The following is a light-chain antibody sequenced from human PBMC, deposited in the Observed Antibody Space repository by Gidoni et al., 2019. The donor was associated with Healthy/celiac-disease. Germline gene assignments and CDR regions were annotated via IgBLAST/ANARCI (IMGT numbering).Light chain of an antibody. CDR3: QQYGSSPWT. V-gene: IGKV3-20*01. Sequence: EIVLPQSPGTLSLSPGERATLSCRASQSVSRSYVAWYQQKPGQAPRLLIYGASSRATGIPDRFSGSGSGTDFTLTISRLEPEDFAVYYCQQYGSSPWTFXQXTKVEIK. CDR2: GAS. CDR1: QSVSRSY. J-gene: IGKJ1*01.